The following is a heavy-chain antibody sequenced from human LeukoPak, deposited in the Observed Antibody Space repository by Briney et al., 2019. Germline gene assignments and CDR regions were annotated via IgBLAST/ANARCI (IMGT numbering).Heavy chain of an antibody. D-gene: IGHD2/OR15-2a*01. CDR2: ISYRGIA. V-gene: IGHV4-31*03. CDR3: ARVLYDYYFDY. CDR1: GGSIRSGGFY. J-gene: IGHJ4*02. Sequence: PSETLSLTCLVSGGSIRSGGFYWTWIRHHPGEGLECIACISYRGIADYNPSLKSRVTISVDTYKNQFSLNLSSVTAADTALYYCARVLYDYYFDYWGQGTLVTVSS.